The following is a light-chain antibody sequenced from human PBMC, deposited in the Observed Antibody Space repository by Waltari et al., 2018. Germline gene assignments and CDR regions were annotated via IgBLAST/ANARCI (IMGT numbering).Light chain of an antibody. CDR3: CSYSSTRNLV. Sequence: LTQPASVSGSLGQSITLSCTGTSNDIGTYNLVSWYQQKPGKVPRLIIYEATKRPSGISDRFSGSKSGNTASLTISGLQTDDEADYFCCSYSSTRNLVFGGGTKLSVL. J-gene: IGLJ2*01. CDR1: SNDIGTYNL. CDR2: EAT. V-gene: IGLV2-23*01.